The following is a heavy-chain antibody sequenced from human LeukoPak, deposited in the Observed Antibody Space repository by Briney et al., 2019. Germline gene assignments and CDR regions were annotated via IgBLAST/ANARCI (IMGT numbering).Heavy chain of an antibody. V-gene: IGHV3-23*01. D-gene: IGHD3-10*01. CDR3: AKAKEGLLWFGELFNYYYGMDV. Sequence: GGSLRLSCAASGFTFSSYAMSWVRQAPGKGLEWVSAISGSGGSTYYADSVKGRFTISRDNSKNTLYLQINSLRAEDTAVYYCAKAKEGLLWFGELFNYYYGMDVWGQGTTVTVSS. CDR1: GFTFSSYA. J-gene: IGHJ6*02. CDR2: ISGSGGST.